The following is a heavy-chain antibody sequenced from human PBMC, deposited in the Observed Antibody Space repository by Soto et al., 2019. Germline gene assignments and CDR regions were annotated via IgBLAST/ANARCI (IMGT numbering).Heavy chain of an antibody. V-gene: IGHV3-30*18. Sequence: GGSLRLSCAASGFTFSSYGMHWVRQAPGKGLEWVAVISYDGSDKYCADSVKGRFTTSRDNSKNTLYLQMNSLRAEDTAVFYCAKDVVVGATTGLGDYYYYYGMDVWGQGTTVTVSS. CDR1: GFTFSSYG. CDR2: ISYDGSDK. CDR3: AKDVVVGATTGLGDYYYYYGMDV. J-gene: IGHJ6*02. D-gene: IGHD1-26*01.